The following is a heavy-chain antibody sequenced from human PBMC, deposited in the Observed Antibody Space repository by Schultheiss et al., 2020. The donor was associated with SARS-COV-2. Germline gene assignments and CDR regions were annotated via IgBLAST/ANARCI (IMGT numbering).Heavy chain of an antibody. J-gene: IGHJ4*02. CDR2: IYYSGST. D-gene: IGHD5-12*01. V-gene: IGHV4-59*01. CDR1: GGSISSYY. CDR3: ARGVRVATNFDY. Sequence: SETLSLTCTVSGGSISSYYWSWIRQPPGKGLEWIGYIYYSGSTYYNPSLKSRVTISVDTSKNQFSLKLSSVTAADTAVYYCARGVRVATNFDYWGQGTLVTVSS.